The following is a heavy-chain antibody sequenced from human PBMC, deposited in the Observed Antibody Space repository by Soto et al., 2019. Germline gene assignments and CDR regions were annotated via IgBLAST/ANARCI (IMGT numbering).Heavy chain of an antibody. D-gene: IGHD2-21*01. J-gene: IGHJ6*04. V-gene: IGHV3-30*02. CDR3: VWWDGSNRNQMDL. Sequence: GGSLRLSCMSSGYSLSRLGIHLVRQAPGKGLEWVAMMWDDGSRQYYSDSVRGRLTMSRDVSKNSVYVEMNSLRVEDTAVYHCVWWDGSNRNQMDLWGRGTMVTVSS. CDR1: GYSLSRLG. CDR2: MWDDGSRQ.